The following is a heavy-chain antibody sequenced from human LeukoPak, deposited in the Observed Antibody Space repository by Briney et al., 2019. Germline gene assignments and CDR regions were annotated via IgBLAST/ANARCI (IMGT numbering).Heavy chain of an antibody. Sequence: ASVKVSCKASGYTFTSYGINWVRQATGQGPEWMGWMNPNSGNTGYAQKFQGRVTMTRNTSISTAYMELSSLRSEDTAVYYCARALDIVVVPAAMRSGMDVWGQGTTVTVSS. V-gene: IGHV1-8*01. D-gene: IGHD2-2*01. CDR1: GYTFTSYG. CDR2: MNPNSGNT. CDR3: ARALDIVVVPAAMRSGMDV. J-gene: IGHJ6*02.